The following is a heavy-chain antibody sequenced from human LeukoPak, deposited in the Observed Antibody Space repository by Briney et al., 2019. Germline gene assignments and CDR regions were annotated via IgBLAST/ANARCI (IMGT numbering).Heavy chain of an antibody. D-gene: IGHD1-26*01. Sequence: GGSLRLSCAASGFTFSSYAMHWVRQTPNKGLEWVALISYDGTNKYYADSVKGRFTISRDNSKNTLYLQMDSLRAEDTAVYYCAKDRSGMGYYFDFWGQGTLVTVSS. CDR2: ISYDGTNK. CDR3: AKDRSGMGYYFDF. J-gene: IGHJ4*02. CDR1: GFTFSSYA. V-gene: IGHV3-30*04.